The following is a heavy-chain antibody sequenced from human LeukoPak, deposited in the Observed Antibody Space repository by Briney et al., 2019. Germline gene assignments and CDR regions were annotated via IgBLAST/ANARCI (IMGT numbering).Heavy chain of an antibody. D-gene: IGHD3-22*01. CDR2: IYYSGST. J-gene: IGHJ4*02. CDR1: GGSISSYY. CDR3: ARAAFSGYYEFDY. Sequence: SETLSLTCTVSGGSISSYYWSWIRQPPGKGLEWIGYIYYSGSTNYNPSLKSRVTISVDTSKNQFSLKLSSVTAADTAVYYCARAAFSGYYEFDYWGQGTLVTVSS. V-gene: IGHV4-59*01.